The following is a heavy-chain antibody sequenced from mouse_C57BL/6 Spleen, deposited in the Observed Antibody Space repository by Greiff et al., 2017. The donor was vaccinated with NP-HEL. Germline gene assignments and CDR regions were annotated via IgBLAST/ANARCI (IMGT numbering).Heavy chain of an antibody. CDR3: ARPLLGGYFDV. V-gene: IGHV1-82*01. J-gene: IGHJ1*03. CDR1: GYAFSSSW. CDR2: IYPGDGDT. Sequence: QVQLKQSGPELVKPGASVKISCKASGYAFSSSWMNWVKQRPGKGLEWIGRIYPGDGDTNYNGKFKGKATLTADKSSSTAYMQLSSLTSEDSAVYFCARPLLGGYFDVWGTGTTVTVSS. D-gene: IGHD1-1*01.